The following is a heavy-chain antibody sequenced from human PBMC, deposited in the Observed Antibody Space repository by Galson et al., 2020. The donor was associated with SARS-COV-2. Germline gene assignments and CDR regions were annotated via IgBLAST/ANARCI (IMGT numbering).Heavy chain of an antibody. D-gene: IGHD3-10*01. CDR1: GGSISSGGFS. CDR3: ARQVYYDDDSGSGWFDP. CDR2: IYHSGTT. Sequence: SETLSLTCAVPGGSISSGGFSWSWIRQPPGKGLEWIGNIYHSGTTYYSPSLKSRVTISLDGSKNQFSLRLSSVTAADTAVYYCARQVYYDDDSGSGWFDPSGQGTLVTVSS. J-gene: IGHJ5*02. V-gene: IGHV4-30-2*01.